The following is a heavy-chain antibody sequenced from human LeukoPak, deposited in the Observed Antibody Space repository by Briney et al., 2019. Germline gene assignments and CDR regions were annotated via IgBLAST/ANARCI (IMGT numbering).Heavy chain of an antibody. CDR3: ARVVCRSDWNPNWFDP. V-gene: IGHV4-30-4*08. D-gene: IGHD1-1*01. CDR1: GGSISSGSYY. CDR2: IYYSGST. Sequence: PSETLSLTCTVSGGSISSGSYYWSCIRQPPGKGLECIGYIYYSGSTYYNPSLKSRVTISVDTSKNQFSLKLSSVTAADTAVYYCARVVCRSDWNPNWFDPWGQGTLVTVSS. J-gene: IGHJ5*02.